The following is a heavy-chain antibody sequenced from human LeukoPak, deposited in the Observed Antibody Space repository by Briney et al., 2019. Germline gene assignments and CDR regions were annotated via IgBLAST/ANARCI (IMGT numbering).Heavy chain of an antibody. Sequence: SVKVSCKASGGTFSSYAISWVRQAPGQGLEWMGGIIPIFGTANYAQEFQGRVTITADESTSAAYMELSSLRSEDTAVYYCASHSSGYNWFDPWGQGTLVTVSS. J-gene: IGHJ5*02. CDR3: ASHSSGYNWFDP. CDR2: IIPIFGTA. V-gene: IGHV1-69*13. CDR1: GGTFSSYA. D-gene: IGHD6-19*01.